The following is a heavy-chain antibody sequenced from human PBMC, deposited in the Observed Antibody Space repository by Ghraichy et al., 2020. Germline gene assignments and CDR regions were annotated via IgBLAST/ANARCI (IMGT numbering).Heavy chain of an antibody. CDR3: ARGETYYYDSSGYYPSAFDI. V-gene: IGHV1-69*06. CDR1: GGTFSSYA. J-gene: IGHJ3*02. CDR2: IIPIFGTA. Sequence: SVKVSCKASGGTFSSYAISWVRQAPGQGLEWMGGIIPIFGTANYAQKFQGRVTITADKSTSTAYMELSSLRSEDTAVYYCARGETYYYDSSGYYPSAFDIWGQGTMVTVSS. D-gene: IGHD3-22*01.